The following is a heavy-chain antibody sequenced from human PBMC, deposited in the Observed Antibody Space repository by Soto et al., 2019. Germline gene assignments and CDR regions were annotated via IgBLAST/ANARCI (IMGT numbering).Heavy chain of an antibody. CDR2: MNANSVNT. CDR1: GYTFTVYY. D-gene: IGHD2-2*01. J-gene: IGHJ3*02. Sequence: ASVKVSCKASGYTFTVYYMHWVRQAPGQGLEWMGWMNANSVNTGYAQKFQGRVTITKNTSISTAHRELSSRRSEDTAEYYCATPRRGPARAIEAFDIWGQGTMVTV. V-gene: IGHV1-8*03. CDR3: ATPRRGPARAIEAFDI.